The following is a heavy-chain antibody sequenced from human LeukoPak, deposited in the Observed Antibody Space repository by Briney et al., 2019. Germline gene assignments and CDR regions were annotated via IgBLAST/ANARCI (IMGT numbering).Heavy chain of an antibody. CDR1: GFTFSSYA. J-gene: IGHJ6*02. CDR2: ISHHGAST. D-gene: IGHD3-16*01. Sequence: GRSLRLSCAASGFTFSSYAMHWVRQAPGKGLEWVSAISHHGASTFYAESVKGRFTISRDNSKNTLYLQMSSLRAEDTAVYYCAKDVGWGSYGGNNYHYYGMDVWGQGTTVTVSS. CDR3: AKDVGWGSYGGNNYHYYGMDV. V-gene: IGHV3-23*01.